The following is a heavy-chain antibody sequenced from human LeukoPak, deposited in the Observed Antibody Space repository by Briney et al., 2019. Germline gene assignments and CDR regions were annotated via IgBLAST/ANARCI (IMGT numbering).Heavy chain of an antibody. CDR2: INAGNGNT. D-gene: IGHD6-19*01. Sequence: ASVKVSCKASGGTFSSYAISWVRQAPGQGLEWMGWINAGNGNTKYSQKFQGRVTITRDTSASTAYMELSSLRSEDTAVYYCARVGVQWPKDWFDPWGQGTLVTVSS. CDR1: GGTFSSYA. J-gene: IGHJ5*02. V-gene: IGHV1-3*01. CDR3: ARVGVQWPKDWFDP.